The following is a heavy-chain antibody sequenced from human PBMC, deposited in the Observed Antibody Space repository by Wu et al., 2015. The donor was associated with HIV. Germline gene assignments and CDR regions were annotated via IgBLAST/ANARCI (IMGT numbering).Heavy chain of an antibody. CDR2: IIPIFGTA. Sequence: QVQLVQSGAEVKKPGSSVKVSCKASGGTFSSYAISWVRQAPGQGLEWMGGIIPIFGTANYAQKFQGRVTITADESTSTAYMELSSLRSEDTAVYYCASRYCSSTSCYTGMGYYYYMDVVGTKGPRSPSP. J-gene: IGHJ6*03. CDR3: ASRYCSSTSCYTGMGYYYYMDV. D-gene: IGHD2-2*02. CDR1: GGTFSSYA. V-gene: IGHV1-69*12.